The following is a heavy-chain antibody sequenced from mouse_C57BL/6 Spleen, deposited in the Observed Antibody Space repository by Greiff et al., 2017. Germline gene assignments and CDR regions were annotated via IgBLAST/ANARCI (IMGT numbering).Heavy chain of an antibody. CDR2: IHPNSGST. D-gene: IGHD3-2*02. CDR1: GYTFTSYW. V-gene: IGHV1-64*01. Sequence: VQLQLPGAELVKPGASVKLSCKASGYTFTSYWMHWVKQRPGQGLEWIGMIHPNSGSTNYNEKFKSKATLTVDKSSSTAYMQLSSLTSEDSAVYYCARGGSSGLAWFAYWGQGTLVTVSA. CDR3: ARGGSSGLAWFAY. J-gene: IGHJ3*01.